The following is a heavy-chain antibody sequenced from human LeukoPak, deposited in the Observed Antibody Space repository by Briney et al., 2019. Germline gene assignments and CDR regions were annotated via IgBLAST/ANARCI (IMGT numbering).Heavy chain of an antibody. CDR1: GFTFRNYA. CDR2: ISSSSTYM. J-gene: IGHJ4*02. V-gene: IGHV3-21*04. Sequence: GGSLRLSCAASGFTFRNYAMNWVRQAPGKGLEWVSFISSSSTYMYYADSVKGRFTISRDNSKNTLYLEVISLTAEDTAVYYCAKDDAWLRFGEWSQGTLVTVSS. CDR3: AKDDAWLRFGE. D-gene: IGHD3-10*01.